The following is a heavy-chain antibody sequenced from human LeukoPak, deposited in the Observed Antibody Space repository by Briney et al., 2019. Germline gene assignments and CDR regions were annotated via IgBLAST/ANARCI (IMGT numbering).Heavy chain of an antibody. CDR1: GFTFTSYA. Sequence: GGSLRLSCAASGFTFTSYAMSWVRQAPGKGLEWVSTISGGGDSTYYADSVKGRFTISRDNSKNTLYLQMNSLRVEDTAVYYCARGLWGGPADIFDYWGQGTLVTVSS. J-gene: IGHJ4*02. CDR2: ISGGGDST. D-gene: IGHD3-16*01. V-gene: IGHV3-23*01. CDR3: ARGLWGGPADIFDY.